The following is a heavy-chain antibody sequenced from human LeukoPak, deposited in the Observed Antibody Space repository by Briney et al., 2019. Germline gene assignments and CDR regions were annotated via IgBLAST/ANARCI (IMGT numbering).Heavy chain of an antibody. CDR1: GFTFSSYA. D-gene: IGHD1-14*01. CDR2: ISGSGGST. CDR3: ANIKDYYYYYMDV. Sequence: GGSLRLSCAASGFTFSSYAMSWVRQAPGEGLEWGSAISGSGGSTYYADSVKGRFTISRDNSKNTLYLQMTSLRAEDTAVYYCANIKDYYYYYMDVWGKGTTVTVSS. J-gene: IGHJ6*03. V-gene: IGHV3-23*01.